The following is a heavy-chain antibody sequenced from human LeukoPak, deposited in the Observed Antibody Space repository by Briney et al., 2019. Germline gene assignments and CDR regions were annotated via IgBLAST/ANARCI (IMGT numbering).Heavy chain of an antibody. V-gene: IGHV1-46*01. Sequence: GASVKVSCKASGYTFTSYYMHWVRQAPGQGLEWMGMINPSGGSTSYAQKFQGRVTMTRDTSTSTVYMELSSLRFDDTAVYYCARGATAGRFSLRPTGAYYMDVWGKGTTVTVSS. CDR3: ARGATAGRFSLRPTGAYYMDV. D-gene: IGHD6-13*01. CDR1: GYTFTSYY. CDR2: INPSGGST. J-gene: IGHJ6*03.